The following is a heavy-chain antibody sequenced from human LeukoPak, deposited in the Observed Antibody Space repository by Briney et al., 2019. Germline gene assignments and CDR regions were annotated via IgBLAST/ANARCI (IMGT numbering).Heavy chain of an antibody. J-gene: IGHJ6*02. D-gene: IGHD6-13*01. Sequence: PSETLSLTCTVSGGSISSYYWSWIRQPPGKGLEWIGYIYYSGSTNYNPSLKSRVTISVDTSKNQFSLKLSSVTAADTAVYYCAREGGDSSFYPYYYYGMDVWGQGTTVTVSS. CDR1: GGSISSYY. CDR2: IYYSGST. CDR3: AREGGDSSFYPYYYYGMDV. V-gene: IGHV4-59*12.